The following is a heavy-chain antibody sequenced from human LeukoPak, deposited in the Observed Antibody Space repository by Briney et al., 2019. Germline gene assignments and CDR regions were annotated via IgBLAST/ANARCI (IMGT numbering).Heavy chain of an antibody. Sequence: SETLSLACTVSGGSISSYYWSWIRQPPGKGLEWIGYIYYSGSTNYNPSLKSRVTISVDTSKNQFSLKLSSVTAADTAVYYCARLFGSVGGIDYWGQGTLVTVSS. J-gene: IGHJ4*02. V-gene: IGHV4-59*01. CDR3: ARLFGSVGGIDY. CDR2: IYYSGST. D-gene: IGHD2-2*01. CDR1: GGSISSYY.